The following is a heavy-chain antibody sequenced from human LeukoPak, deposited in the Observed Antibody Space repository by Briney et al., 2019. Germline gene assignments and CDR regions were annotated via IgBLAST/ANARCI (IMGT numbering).Heavy chain of an antibody. Sequence: PGGSLRLSCTASGFTFSGYAMNWVRQAPGKGLEWISAISGSGGTTYYADSVKGRFTISRDNSKNTLYLQMSSLRAEDTALYYCSKTVSGWNYFDYWGQGTLVTVSS. D-gene: IGHD6-19*01. CDR1: GFTFSGYA. CDR2: ISGSGGTT. J-gene: IGHJ4*02. V-gene: IGHV3-23*01. CDR3: SKTVSGWNYFDY.